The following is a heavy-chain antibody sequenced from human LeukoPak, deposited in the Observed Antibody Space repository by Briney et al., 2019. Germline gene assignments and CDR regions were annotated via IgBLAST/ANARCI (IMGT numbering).Heavy chain of an antibody. CDR1: GFTFSSYG. J-gene: IGHJ4*02. D-gene: IGHD3-22*01. CDR3: ARPDYDSSGYADY. V-gene: IGHV3-33*08. Sequence: GGSLRLSCAASGFTFSSYGMHWVRQAPGKGLEWVAVIWFDGSNKYYADSVKGRFTISRDNSKNTLYLQMNSLRAEDTAVYYCARPDYDSSGYADYWGQGTLVTVSS. CDR2: IWFDGSNK.